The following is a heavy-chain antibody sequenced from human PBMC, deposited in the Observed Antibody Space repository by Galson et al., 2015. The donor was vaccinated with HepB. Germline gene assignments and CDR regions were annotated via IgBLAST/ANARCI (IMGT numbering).Heavy chain of an antibody. V-gene: IGHV5-51*01. CDR2: IYPGXSDT. D-gene: IGHD1-26*01. J-gene: IGHJ4*01. CDR3: AGISGSYYAXFDY. CDR1: GXSXTSYW. Sequence: QSGAEVKKPGESLXXXCKGSGXSXTSYWIGWVRQMPGKGLEWMGIIYPGXSDTRYSPSFQGQVTISADKSISTAYLQXXSLKPSDTAMYYCAGISGSYYAXFDYWGXGTLVTXSS.